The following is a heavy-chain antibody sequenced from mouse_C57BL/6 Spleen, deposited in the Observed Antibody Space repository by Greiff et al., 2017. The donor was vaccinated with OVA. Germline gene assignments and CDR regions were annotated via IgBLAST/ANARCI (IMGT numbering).Heavy chain of an antibody. CDR1: GYTFTSYW. J-gene: IGHJ2*01. CDR2: IDPSDSET. V-gene: IGHV1-52*01. Sequence: QVQLQQPGAELVRPGSSVKLSCKASGYTFTSYWMHWVKQRPIQGLEWIGNIDPSDSETHYNQKFKDKATLTVDKSSSTAYMQLSSLTSEDSAVYYGARRGGSSLYYFDYWGQGTTLTVSS. D-gene: IGHD1-1*01. CDR3: ARRGGSSLYYFDY.